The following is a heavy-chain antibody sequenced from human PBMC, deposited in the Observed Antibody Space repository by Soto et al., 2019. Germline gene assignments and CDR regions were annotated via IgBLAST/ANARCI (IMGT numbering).Heavy chain of an antibody. J-gene: IGHJ4*02. CDR3: ARETRYYYDSSGQNY. CDR2: ISGYNGNT. Sequence: ASVKVSCKASGYTFSNYGISWVRQAPGQGLEWMGWISGYNGNTHYAQKFQGRVTMTTDTSTSTAYMELRSLRSEDTAVYYCARETRYYYDSSGQNYWGQGTLVTVSS. D-gene: IGHD3-22*01. V-gene: IGHV1-18*01. CDR1: GYTFSNYG.